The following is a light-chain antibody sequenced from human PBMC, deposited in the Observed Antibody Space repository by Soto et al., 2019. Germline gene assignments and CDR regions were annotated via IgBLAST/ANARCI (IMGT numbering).Light chain of an antibody. CDR2: GAS. J-gene: IGKJ2*01. V-gene: IGKV1-39*01. Sequence: DIQMTQSPSSLSASSGDRVTITCRASQNIGKYLIWYQQKPGRPPKVLVYGASNLQSGVSSRFSGDGFGTEFSLTINSLRPEEFATYYCQQSYNLPRTFGQGTTLETK. CDR3: QQSYNLPRT. CDR1: QNIGKY.